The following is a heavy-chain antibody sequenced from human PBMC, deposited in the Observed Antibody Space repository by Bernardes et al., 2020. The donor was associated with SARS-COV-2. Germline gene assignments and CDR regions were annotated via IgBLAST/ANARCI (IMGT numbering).Heavy chain of an antibody. CDR1: GGSVSSGSCY. V-gene: IGHV4-39*07. CDR2: IYYSGST. D-gene: IGHD3-16*01. J-gene: IGHJ6*02. Sequence: SETLSLTCTVSGGSVSSGSCYWGWIRQPPGKGLEWIGSIYYSGSTHYNPSLKSRVTISVDTSKNQFSLRLRSDDTAVYYCARGSGVITFGGVMSVGPAYGLDVWGQGTTVTVSS. CDR3: ARGSGVITFGGVMSVGPAYGLDV.